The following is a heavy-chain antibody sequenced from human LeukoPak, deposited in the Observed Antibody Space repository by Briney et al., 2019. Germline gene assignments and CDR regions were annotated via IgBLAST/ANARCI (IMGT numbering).Heavy chain of an antibody. D-gene: IGHD3-10*01. CDR3: ARAMVRGVPNWFDP. J-gene: IGHJ5*02. V-gene: IGHV1-18*01. CDR1: GYTFTSYG. Sequence: WASVKVSCKASGYTFTSYGISWVRQAPGQGLEWMGWISAYNGNTNYAEKLQGRVTMTTDTSTSTAYMELRSLRSDVTAVYYCARAMVRGVPNWFDPWGQGTLVTVSS. CDR2: ISAYNGNT.